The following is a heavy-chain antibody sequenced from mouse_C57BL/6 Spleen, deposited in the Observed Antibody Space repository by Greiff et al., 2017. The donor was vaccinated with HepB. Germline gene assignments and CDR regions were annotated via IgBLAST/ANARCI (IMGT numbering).Heavy chain of an antibody. CDR2: INPSSGYT. Sequence: VQLQQSGAELARPGASVKMSCKASGYTFTSYTMHWVKQRPGQGLEWIGYINPSSGYTKYNQKFKDKATLTADKSSSTAYMQLSSLTSEDSAVYYCAKVLRAAMDYWGQGTSVTVSS. D-gene: IGHD1-1*01. V-gene: IGHV1-4*01. J-gene: IGHJ4*01. CDR1: GYTFTSYT. CDR3: AKVLRAAMDY.